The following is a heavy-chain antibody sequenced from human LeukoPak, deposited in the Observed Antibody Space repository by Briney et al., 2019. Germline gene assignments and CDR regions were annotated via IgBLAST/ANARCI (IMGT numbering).Heavy chain of an antibody. D-gene: IGHD6-13*01. Sequence: ASVKVSCKASGGTFTSYAISWVRQAPGQGLEWMGGIIPIFGTANYAQKFQGRVTITADESTSTAYMELSSLRSEDTAVYYCARRIAAADTYYYYYYMDVWGKGTTVTVSS. V-gene: IGHV1-69*13. J-gene: IGHJ6*03. CDR1: GGTFTSYA. CDR3: ARRIAAADTYYYYYYMDV. CDR2: IIPIFGTA.